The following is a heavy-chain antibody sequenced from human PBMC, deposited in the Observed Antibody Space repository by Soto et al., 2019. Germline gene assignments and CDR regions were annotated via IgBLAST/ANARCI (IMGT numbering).Heavy chain of an antibody. CDR3: ARTYGMDV. CDR2: ISSSGGST. Sequence: GGSLRLSCAASVFTFSSSAMNWVRQAPGKGLEWVSSISSSGGSTYYPDSVKGRFTISRDNSKNTLYLQMNSLRAEDTAVYYCARTYGMDVWGQGTTVTVSS. CDR1: VFTFSSSA. V-gene: IGHV3-23*01. J-gene: IGHJ6*02.